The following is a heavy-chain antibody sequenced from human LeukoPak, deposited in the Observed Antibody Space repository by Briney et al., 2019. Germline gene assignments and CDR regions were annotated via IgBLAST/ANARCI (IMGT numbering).Heavy chain of an antibody. CDR2: ISSSSSYL. CDR3: ARDGGQYSYGPYYFDY. D-gene: IGHD5-18*01. J-gene: IGHJ4*02. CDR1: GFTFSSYS. Sequence: GVSLSFSCAASGFTFSSYSMNWVRQAPGKGREGVSSISSSSSYLYYADSVKGRFTISRDNTKNSLYLQMSSLRAEDTAVYYCARDGGQYSYGPYYFDYWGQGTLVTVSS. V-gene: IGHV3-21*01.